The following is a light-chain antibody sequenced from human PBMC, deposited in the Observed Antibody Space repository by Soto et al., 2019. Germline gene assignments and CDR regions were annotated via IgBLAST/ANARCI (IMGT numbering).Light chain of an antibody. Sequence: EIVMTQSPATLSVSPGERATLSCRASQSVSSNLAWYQQKPGQAPRLLIYGASTRATGIPARFSGSGSGTEFTLTINSLQSEEFAIYYCQQYNYWPPLTVGQGTKVEIK. V-gene: IGKV3-15*01. CDR3: QQYNYWPPLT. CDR2: GAS. CDR1: QSVSSN. J-gene: IGKJ1*01.